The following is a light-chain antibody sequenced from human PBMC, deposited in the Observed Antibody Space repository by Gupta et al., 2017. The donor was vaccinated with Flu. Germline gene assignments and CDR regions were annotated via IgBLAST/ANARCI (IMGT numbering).Light chain of an antibody. CDR2: DAS. CDR1: QSVSNN. Sequence: GERATLSCRTSQSVSNNLARYQQKPGQAPRLLISDASNRATGVPGRFSGGGSGTDFSLTISSLESEDFAVYYCQQRSIWVTFGGGTKVEIK. J-gene: IGKJ4*01. V-gene: IGKV3-11*01. CDR3: QQRSIWVT.